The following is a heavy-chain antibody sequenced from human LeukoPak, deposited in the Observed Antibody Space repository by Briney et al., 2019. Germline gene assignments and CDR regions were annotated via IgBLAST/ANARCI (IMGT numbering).Heavy chain of an antibody. V-gene: IGHV3-23*01. J-gene: IGHJ4*02. Sequence: GGSLRLSCAASGFTFSSYAMNWVRQAPGRGLEWVSVISVGADITYHADSVKGRFTIPRDNSKNTLYLQMNSLRAEDTAVYYCAKELDYWGQGTLVTVSS. CDR2: ISVGADIT. CDR1: GFTFSSYA. CDR3: AKELDY.